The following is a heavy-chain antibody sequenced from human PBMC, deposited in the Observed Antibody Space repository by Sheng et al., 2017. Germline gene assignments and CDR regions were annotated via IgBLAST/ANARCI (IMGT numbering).Heavy chain of an antibody. J-gene: IGHJ4*02. V-gene: IGHV3-33*01. D-gene: IGHD6-13*01. CDR3: ARSAAGAYYFDY. CDR2: IWYDGSNK. CDR1: GFTFSSYG. Sequence: QVQLVESGGGVVQPGRSLRLSCAASGFTFSSYGMHWVRQAPGKGLEWVAVIWYDGSNKYYADSVKGRFTISRDNSKNTLYLQMNSLRAEDKAVYYCARSAAGAYYFDYWGQGTLVTVSS.